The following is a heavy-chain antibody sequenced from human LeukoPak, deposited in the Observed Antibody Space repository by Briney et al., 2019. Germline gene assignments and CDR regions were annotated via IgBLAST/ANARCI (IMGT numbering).Heavy chain of an antibody. J-gene: IGHJ5*02. CDR3: ARAGGRSWFDP. CDR2: VNPKSGGT. D-gene: IGHD1-26*01. CDR1: GYTFTNSY. V-gene: IGHV1-2*02. Sequence: ASVKVSCKASGYTFTNSYIHWVRQAPGQGLEWMGSVNPKSGGTKYAQKFQGRVSMTRDTPISTAYMELASLTSDDTAVYYCARAGGRSWFDPWGQGTLVTVSS.